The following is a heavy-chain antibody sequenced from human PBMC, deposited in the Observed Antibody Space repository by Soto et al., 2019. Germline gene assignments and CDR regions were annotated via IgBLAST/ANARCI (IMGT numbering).Heavy chain of an antibody. CDR1: GFTFSDYY. V-gene: IGHV3-11*01. CDR2: ISSSGSTI. J-gene: IGHJ6*02. D-gene: IGHD3-9*01. CDR3: AADRILRYFDWSIPSYYYYGMDV. Sequence: GGSLRLSCAASGFTFSDYYMSWIRQAPGKGLEWVSYISSSGSTIYYADSVKGRFTISRDNAKNSLYLQMNSLRAEDTAVYYCAADRILRYFDWSIPSYYYYGMDVWGQGTTVTVSS.